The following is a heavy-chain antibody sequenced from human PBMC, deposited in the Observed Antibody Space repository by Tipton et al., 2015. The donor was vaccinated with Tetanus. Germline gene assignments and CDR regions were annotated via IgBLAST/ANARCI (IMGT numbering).Heavy chain of an antibody. CDR3: ARHLPNWKDDH. CDR1: GYRFTTYW. CDR2: IDPGGSYV. D-gene: IGHD1-20*01. J-gene: IGHJ5*02. V-gene: IGHV5-10-1*01. Sequence: MQLVQSGAEVKKPGKPVRISCKGSGYRFTTYWITWVRQMPGQGLEWMGTIDPGGSYVNYSPSFQGLVTISTDQSISTAYLQWSGLKASDTAMYFCARHLPNWKDDHWGQGTLVTVSS.